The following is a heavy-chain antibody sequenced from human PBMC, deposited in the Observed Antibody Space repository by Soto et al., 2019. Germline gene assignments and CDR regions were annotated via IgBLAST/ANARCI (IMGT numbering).Heavy chain of an antibody. V-gene: IGHV1-18*04. CDR2: ISAQNSKT. J-gene: IGHJ5*02. CDR1: RYTFTGYG. Sequence: GSVKVSCRASRYTFTGYGIAWVRLAPGDGLVWMGWISAQNSKTTYARKFRGRATLTTDTSTNTAYLELKSRRAGDTAVYYCARDLIGFLEGLPRFDPWGQGSLVTVSS. D-gene: IGHD3-3*01. CDR3: ARDLIGFLEGLPRFDP.